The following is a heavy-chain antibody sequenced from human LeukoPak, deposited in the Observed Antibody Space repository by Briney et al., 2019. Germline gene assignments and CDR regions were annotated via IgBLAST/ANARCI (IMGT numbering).Heavy chain of an antibody. J-gene: IGHJ4*02. CDR3: SGYYYDSSGYYY. CDR2: IIPIFGTA. D-gene: IGHD3-22*01. CDR1: GGTFSSYA. V-gene: IGHV1-69*05. Sequence: ASVKVSCKASGGTFSSYAISWVRQAPGQGLELMGRIIPIFGTANYAQKFQGRVTITTDESTSTAYMELSSLRSEDTAVYYCSGYYYDSSGYYYWGQGTLLTVSS.